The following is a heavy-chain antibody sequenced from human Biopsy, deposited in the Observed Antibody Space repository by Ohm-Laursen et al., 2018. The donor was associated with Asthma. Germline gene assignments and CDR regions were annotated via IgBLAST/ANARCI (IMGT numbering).Heavy chain of an antibody. Sequence: SLRLSCSASGFMISAKYINWARQAPGKGLEWVAVGGSYYDGGLKYYADSVNGRFTVSRDDSKNTLYLQMNSLRPDDTAVYYCARDVMEWYLPAFDFWGQGTLVTVSS. J-gene: IGHJ4*02. CDR2: GGSYYDGGLK. CDR1: GFMISAKY. CDR3: ARDVMEWYLPAFDF. V-gene: IGHV3-30-3*01. D-gene: IGHD3-3*01.